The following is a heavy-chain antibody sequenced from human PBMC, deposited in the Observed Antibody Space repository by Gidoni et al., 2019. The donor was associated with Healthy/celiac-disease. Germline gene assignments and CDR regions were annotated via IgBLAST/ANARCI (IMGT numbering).Heavy chain of an antibody. J-gene: IGHJ4*02. CDR1: GFTFSSYA. V-gene: IGHV3-23*01. CDR2: IRGRGGST. CDR3: AKDSDDILTGYSSY. Sequence: EVQLLESGGGLVQPGGSLRLSCAASGFTFSSYAMSWVRQAPGKGLAWVSAIRGRGGSTYYADSVKGRFTISRDNSKNTLYLQMNSLRAEDTAVYYCAKDSDDILTGYSSYWGQGTLVTVSS. D-gene: IGHD3-9*01.